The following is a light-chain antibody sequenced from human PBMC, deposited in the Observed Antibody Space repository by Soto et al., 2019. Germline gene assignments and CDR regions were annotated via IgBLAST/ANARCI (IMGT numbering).Light chain of an antibody. CDR1: QGISHY. J-gene: IGKJ1*01. CDR3: RKYNSAPRT. V-gene: IGKV1-27*01. Sequence: DIQMTQSPSSLSASVGDRVTITCRASQGISHYLAWYQQRPGQVPKLLIHDANILQSGVPSRFSGSGSGTDFTLTISSLQPEDVATYYCRKYNSAPRTFGQGTKVDIK. CDR2: DAN.